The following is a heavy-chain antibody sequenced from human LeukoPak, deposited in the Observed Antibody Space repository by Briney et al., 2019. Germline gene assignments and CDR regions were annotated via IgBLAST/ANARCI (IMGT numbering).Heavy chain of an antibody. CDR3: ARELITASGNWFDP. D-gene: IGHD6-25*01. V-gene: IGHV1-2*02. J-gene: IGHJ5*02. CDR2: INPNSGGT. Sequence: ASVKVSCKASGYTFTGYYMHWVRQAPGQGLEWMGWINPNSGGTNYAQKFQGRVTMTRDTSISTAYMELSRLRSDDTAVYYCARELITASGNWFDPWGQGTLVTVSS. CDR1: GYTFTGYY.